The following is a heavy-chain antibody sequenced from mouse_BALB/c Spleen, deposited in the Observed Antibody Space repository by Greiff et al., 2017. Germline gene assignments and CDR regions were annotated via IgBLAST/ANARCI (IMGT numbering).Heavy chain of an antibody. Sequence: VQLQQSGPELVKPGASVKMSCKASGYTFTSYVMHWVKQKPGQGLEWIGYINPYNDGTKYNEKFKGKATLTSDKSSSTAYMELSSLTSEDSAVYYCARAVIHYYEDYWGQGTSVTVSS. CDR1: GYTFTSYV. CDR2: INPYNDGT. J-gene: IGHJ4*01. CDR3: ARAVIHYYEDY. D-gene: IGHD1-2*01. V-gene: IGHV1-14*01.